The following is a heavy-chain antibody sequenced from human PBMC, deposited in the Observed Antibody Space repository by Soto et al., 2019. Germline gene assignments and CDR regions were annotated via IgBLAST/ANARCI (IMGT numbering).Heavy chain of an antibody. CDR2: IWFDGNNK. V-gene: IGHV3-33*01. D-gene: IGHD2-21*01. Sequence: QVQLVESGGGVVQPGRSLRLSCAASGFIFSDYGMHWVRQAPGKGLEWVAVIWFDGNNKYYADSVKGRFTISRDNSKNTVYLQMNSLRDEDTAVYYCAGGRGGGAVVPDYWGQGTLVTVSS. CDR1: GFIFSDYG. CDR3: AGGRGGGAVVPDY. J-gene: IGHJ4*02.